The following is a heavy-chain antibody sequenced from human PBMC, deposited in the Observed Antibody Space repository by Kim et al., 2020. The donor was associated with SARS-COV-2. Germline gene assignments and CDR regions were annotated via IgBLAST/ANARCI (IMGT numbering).Heavy chain of an antibody. CDR2: IYHSGST. CDR1: GGSISSSNW. Sequence: SETLSLTCAVSGGSISSSNWWSWVRQPPGKGLEWIGEIYHSGSTNYNPSLKSRVTISVDKSKNQFSLKLSSVTAADTAVYYCARFMDIVVVPAAVPISTANAFDIWGQGTMVTVSS. J-gene: IGHJ3*02. D-gene: IGHD2-2*03. V-gene: IGHV4-4*02. CDR3: ARFMDIVVVPAAVPISTANAFDI.